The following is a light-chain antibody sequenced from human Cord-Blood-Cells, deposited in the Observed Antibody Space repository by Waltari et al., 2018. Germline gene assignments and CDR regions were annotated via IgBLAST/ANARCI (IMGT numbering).Light chain of an antibody. V-gene: IGKV3-11*01. CDR1: QSVSSY. CDR2: VAS. CDR3: QQRSNWPPMYT. J-gene: IGKJ2*01. Sequence: EIVLTQSPATLSLSPGARATLSRRASQSVSSYLAWYQQKPGQAPRLLIYVASNRATGIPARFSGSGSGTDFTLTISSLEPEDFAVYYCQQRSNWPPMYTFGQGTKLEIK.